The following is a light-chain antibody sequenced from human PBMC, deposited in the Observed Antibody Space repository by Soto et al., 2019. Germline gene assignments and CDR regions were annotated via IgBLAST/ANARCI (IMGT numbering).Light chain of an antibody. V-gene: IGKV4-1*01. J-gene: IGKJ5*01. CDR1: QSLFSNSNNKNF. CDR2: WAS. CDR3: QQYYNSPIT. Sequence: DLVMTHSPASLAVPLGERATINSKSRQSLFSNSNNKNFLGWYQQKTGQPPKLLIYWASIRGSGVPDRFSGSGSGTDFTLTISSLQAEDVAVYYCQQYYNSPITFGQGTRLEIK.